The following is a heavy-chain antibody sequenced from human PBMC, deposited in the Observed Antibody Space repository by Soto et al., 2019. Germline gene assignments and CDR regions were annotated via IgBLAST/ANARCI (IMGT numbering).Heavy chain of an antibody. D-gene: IGHD3-22*01. CDR2: ISNDGSNP. J-gene: IGHJ4*02. CDR3: ARTGYDRSGYFVEYYFDY. Sequence: VGSLRLSGAASGFTFSKYAMHWVRQALGTGLEWVAVISNDGSNPYYADSVKGRFTISRDNSKNTLYLQMNSLREEDTAVYYCARTGYDRSGYFVEYYFDYWGQGTLVTVSS. CDR1: GFTFSKYA. V-gene: IGHV3-30-3*01.